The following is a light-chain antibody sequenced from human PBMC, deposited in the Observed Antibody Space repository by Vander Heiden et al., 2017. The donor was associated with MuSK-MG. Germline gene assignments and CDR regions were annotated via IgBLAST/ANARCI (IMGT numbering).Light chain of an antibody. CDR1: QSVLYSSNNKNY. J-gene: IGKJ1*01. V-gene: IGKV4-1*01. CDR2: WAS. CDR3: QQYYSTPPT. Sequence: DIVMTQSPASLAVSLGERATINCKSSQSVLYSSNNKNYLAWYQQKPGKPPKLLIYWASTRESGVPERFSGSGSGTDFTLTISSLQAEDVAVYYCQQYYSTPPTFGQGTKVEIK.